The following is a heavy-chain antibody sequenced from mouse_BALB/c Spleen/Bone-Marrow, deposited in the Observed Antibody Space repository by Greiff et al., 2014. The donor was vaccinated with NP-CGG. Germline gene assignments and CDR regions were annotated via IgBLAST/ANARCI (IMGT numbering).Heavy chain of an antibody. CDR2: ILPGSGST. J-gene: IGHJ4*01. Sequence: VQLQQSGAELMKPGASVKISCKASGYSFSSYWIEWVKQRPGHGLEWIGEILPGSGSTNYNEKFKGKATFTADKSSNTAYMQLSNSTTEDAAAYYCARRYDIDYWGQGTSVTVSS. CDR3: ARRYDIDY. V-gene: IGHV1-9*01. CDR1: GYSFSSYW.